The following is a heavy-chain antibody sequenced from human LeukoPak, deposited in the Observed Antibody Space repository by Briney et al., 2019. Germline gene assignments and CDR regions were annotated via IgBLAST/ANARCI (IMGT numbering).Heavy chain of an antibody. Sequence: GGSLRLSCAASGFTFSTYSMSWARLAPGKGLEWVSGISGSGANTYYADSVKGRFTISRDNSKNTLYLQMNSLRAEDTAVFYCAKYSASGGYVDYWGQGTLVTVSS. J-gene: IGHJ4*02. CDR2: ISGSGANT. D-gene: IGHD6-13*01. V-gene: IGHV3-23*01. CDR1: GFTFSTYS. CDR3: AKYSASGGYVDY.